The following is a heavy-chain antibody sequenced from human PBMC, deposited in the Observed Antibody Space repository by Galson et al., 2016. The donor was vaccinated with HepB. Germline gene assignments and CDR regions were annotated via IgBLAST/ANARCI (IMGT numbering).Heavy chain of an antibody. Sequence: SLRLSCAASGFAFSSHWMHWVRQDLGKGLVWVSRINSDGTISNYADSVKGRFTISRDNAKNTLYLQMNSLRAEDTAVYFCVSDHSVVPTTAYNWIDPWAGEPWSPSPQ. J-gene: IGHJ5*02. CDR2: INSDGTIS. CDR3: VSDHSVVPTTAYNWIDP. CDR1: GFAFSSHW. D-gene: IGHD1-1*01. V-gene: IGHV3-74*01.